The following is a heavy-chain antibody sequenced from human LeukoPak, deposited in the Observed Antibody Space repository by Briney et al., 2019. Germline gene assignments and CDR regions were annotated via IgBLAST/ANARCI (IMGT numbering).Heavy chain of an antibody. V-gene: IGHV3-13*01. CDR2: IGTAGDT. Sequence: GGSLRLSCAASGFTFSSYDMPWVRQATGKGLEWVSAIGTAGDTYYPGSVKGRFTISRENAKNSLYLQMNSLRAGDTAVYYCARASGGGKGDDAFDIWGQGTMVTVSS. D-gene: IGHD4-23*01. CDR3: ARASGGGKGDDAFDI. J-gene: IGHJ3*02. CDR1: GFTFSSYD.